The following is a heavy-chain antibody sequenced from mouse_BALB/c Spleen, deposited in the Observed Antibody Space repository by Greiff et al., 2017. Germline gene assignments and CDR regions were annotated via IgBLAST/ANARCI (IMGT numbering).Heavy chain of an antibody. D-gene: IGHD2-1*01. CDR1: GYTFTSYW. Sequence: QVQLQQPGAELVKPGASVKLSCKASGYTFTSYWMHWVKQRPGQGLEWIGEINPSNGRTNYNEKFKSKATLTVDKSSSTAYMQLSSLTSEDSAVYYCEKIGGHYASMDYGGQGTSVPVSS. V-gene: IGHV1S81*02. J-gene: IGHJ4*01. CDR2: INPSNGRT. CDR3: EKIGGHYASMDY.